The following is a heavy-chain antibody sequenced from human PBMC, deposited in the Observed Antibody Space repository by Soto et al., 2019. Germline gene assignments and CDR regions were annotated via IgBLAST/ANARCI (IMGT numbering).Heavy chain of an antibody. Sequence: GEALKISCEGSGYSFTSYWIGWVRQMPGKGLEWMGIIYPGDSDTRYSPSFQGQVTISADKSISTAYLQWSSLKASDTAMYYCARHKAYYYDSSGYWYYYGMDVWGQGTTVTVS. V-gene: IGHV5-51*01. J-gene: IGHJ6*02. D-gene: IGHD3-22*01. CDR3: ARHKAYYYDSSGYWYYYGMDV. CDR2: IYPGDSDT. CDR1: GYSFTSYW.